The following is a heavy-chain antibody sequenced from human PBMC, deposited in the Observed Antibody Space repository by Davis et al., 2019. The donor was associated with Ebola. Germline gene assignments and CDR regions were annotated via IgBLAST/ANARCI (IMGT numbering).Heavy chain of an antibody. CDR2: INGGGGDT. CDR1: GFSFSRTD. CDR3: GGDPNWESGS. J-gene: IGHJ5*02. Sequence: PGGSLRLSFPAFGFSFSRTDMNWFRQAPGRGPEWVSNINGGGGDTNYADSVKGRFTISRDNSKNTLYLQMDSLRIEDTAQYYCGGDPNWESGSWGQGALVSVSS. V-gene: IGHV3-23*01. D-gene: IGHD1-1*01.